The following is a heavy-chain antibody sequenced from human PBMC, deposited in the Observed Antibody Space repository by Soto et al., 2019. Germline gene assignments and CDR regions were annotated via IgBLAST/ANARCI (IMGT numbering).Heavy chain of an antibody. V-gene: IGHV1-69*13. Sequence: ASVKVSCKASGGTFSSYAISWVRQAPGQGLEWMGGIIPIFGTANYAQKFQGRVTITADESTSTAYMELSSLRSEDTAVYYCARDRGDSSGWSYGMDVWGQGTTVTAP. CDR1: GGTFSSYA. CDR3: ARDRGDSSGWSYGMDV. D-gene: IGHD6-19*01. CDR2: IIPIFGTA. J-gene: IGHJ6*02.